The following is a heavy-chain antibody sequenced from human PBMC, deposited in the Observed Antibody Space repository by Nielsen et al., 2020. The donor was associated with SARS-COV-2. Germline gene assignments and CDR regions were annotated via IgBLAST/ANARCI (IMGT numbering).Heavy chain of an antibody. CDR1: GFTFHNYA. D-gene: IGHD2-15*01. CDR3: ARDWSRAADV. J-gene: IGHJ3*01. Sequence: GGSLRLSCAASGFTFHNYAMYWVRQAPGKGLEWVSGISWNSGMITYADSVEGRFTISRDNAQNSLYLQMNSLRVEDTAVYYCARDWSRAADVWGQGTMVTVSS. V-gene: IGHV3-9*01. CDR2: ISWNSGMI.